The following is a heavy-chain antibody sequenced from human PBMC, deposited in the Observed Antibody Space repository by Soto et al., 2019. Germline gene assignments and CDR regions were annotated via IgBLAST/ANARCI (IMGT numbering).Heavy chain of an antibody. D-gene: IGHD4-17*01. J-gene: IGHJ6*02. Sequence: QVQLVQSGAEVKKPGSSVKVSCTASGGTFSSYAISWVRQAPGQGLEWMGGIIPIFGTANYAQKFQGRVTITADESTSTAYMELSSLRSEDTAVYYCARTHDYGGNAPYYYGMDVWGQGTTVTVSS. V-gene: IGHV1-69*01. CDR1: GGTFSSYA. CDR3: ARTHDYGGNAPYYYGMDV. CDR2: IIPIFGTA.